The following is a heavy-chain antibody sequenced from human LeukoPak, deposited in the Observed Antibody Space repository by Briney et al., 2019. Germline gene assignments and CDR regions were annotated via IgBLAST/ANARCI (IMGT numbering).Heavy chain of an antibody. V-gene: IGHV4-38-2*01. Sequence: PSETMSLTRAVSGYSLSSGYSWGWIRQPPGKGLEWIGSIYHSGCTYYNPSLKSRVTISVDTTKNRFSLKLSSVTAADTGVYYCRRRPYYYGSGSYQGGQFGPWGQGTLLTDSS. J-gene: IGHJ5*02. CDR3: RRRPYYYGSGSYQGGQFGP. CDR1: GYSLSSGYS. CDR2: IYHSGCT. D-gene: IGHD3-10*01.